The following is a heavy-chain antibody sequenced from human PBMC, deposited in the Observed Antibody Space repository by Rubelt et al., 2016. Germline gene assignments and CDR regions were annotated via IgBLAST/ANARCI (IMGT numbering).Heavy chain of an antibody. CDR2: INHSGST. CDR1: GGSISSSSYY. D-gene: IGHD3-10*01. V-gene: IGHV4-39*07. Sequence: QLQLQESGPGLVKPSETLSLTCTVSGGSISSSSYYWGWIRQPPGKGLEWIGAINHSGSTNYNPSLKSRVTISGDTAKNRFSLKLSSGTAAETAVYYCARGGTSNHGSGSYYFDYWGQGTLVTVSS. CDR3: ARGGTSNHGSGSYYFDY. J-gene: IGHJ4*02.